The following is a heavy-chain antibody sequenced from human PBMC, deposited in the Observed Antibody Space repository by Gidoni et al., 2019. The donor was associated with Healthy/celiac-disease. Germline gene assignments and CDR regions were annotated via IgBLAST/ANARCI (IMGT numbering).Heavy chain of an antibody. CDR2: ISAYNGNT. D-gene: IGHD4-17*01. Sequence: VQLVQSGAEVKKPGASVKVSCKASGYTFTSYGISWVRQAPGQGLEWMGWISAYNGNTNYAQKLQGRVTMTTDTSTSTAYMELRSLRSDDTAVYYCARAYTMTTVTRYYYYGMDVWGQGTTVTVSS. V-gene: IGHV1-18*01. CDR1: GYTFTSYG. J-gene: IGHJ6*02. CDR3: ARAYTMTTVTRYYYYGMDV.